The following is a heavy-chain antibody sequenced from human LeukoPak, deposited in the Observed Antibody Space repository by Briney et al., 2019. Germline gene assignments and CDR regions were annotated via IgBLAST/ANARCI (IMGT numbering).Heavy chain of an antibody. CDR1: GYTFTGYY. V-gene: IGHV1-18*04. CDR2: ISAYNGNT. CDR3: AREPLEWLFVPDY. J-gene: IGHJ4*02. Sequence: ASVKVSCKASGYTFTGYYMHWVRQAPGQGLEWMGWISAYNGNTNYAQKLQGRVTMTTDTSTSTAYMELRSLRSDDTAVYYCAREPLEWLFVPDYWGQGTLVTVSS. D-gene: IGHD3-3*01.